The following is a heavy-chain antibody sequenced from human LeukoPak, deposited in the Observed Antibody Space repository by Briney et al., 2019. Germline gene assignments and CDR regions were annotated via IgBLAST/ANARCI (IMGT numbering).Heavy chain of an antibody. Sequence: GGSLRLSCAASGFTFSSYAMSWVRQAPGKGLEWVSAISGSGGSTYYADSVKGRFTISKDNSKNTVYLQMNSMRAEDTAVYYCAKAGYYDCWSPDYWGQGTLVTVSS. CDR2: ISGSGGST. D-gene: IGHD3-3*01. V-gene: IGHV3-23*01. CDR3: AKAGYYDCWSPDY. J-gene: IGHJ4*02. CDR1: GFTFSSYA.